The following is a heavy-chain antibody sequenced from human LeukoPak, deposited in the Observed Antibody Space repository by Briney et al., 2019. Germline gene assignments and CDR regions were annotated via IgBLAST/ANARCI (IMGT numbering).Heavy chain of an antibody. V-gene: IGHV1-8*01. CDR3: AILAPYDSSSWSKFYYYYYYGMDV. CDR1: GYTFTSYD. Sequence: ASVKVSCKASGYTFTSYDINWVRQATGQGLEWMGWMNPNSGNTGYAQKFQGRVTMTRNTSISTAYMELSSLRSEDTAVYYCAILAPYDSSSWSKFYYYYYYGMDVWGQGTTVTVSS. J-gene: IGHJ6*02. CDR2: MNPNSGNT. D-gene: IGHD6-13*01.